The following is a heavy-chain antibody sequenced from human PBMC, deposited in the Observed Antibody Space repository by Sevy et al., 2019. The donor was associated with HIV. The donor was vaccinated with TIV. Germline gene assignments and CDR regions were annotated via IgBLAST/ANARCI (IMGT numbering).Heavy chain of an antibody. D-gene: IGHD3-10*01. CDR3: AKDRSHIIMIRGVVIFDY. J-gene: IGHJ4*02. V-gene: IGHV3-23*01. Sequence: GGSLRLSCAASGFTFSSYAMSWVRQAPGKGLEWVSAISGSGNTYYTDSVKGRCTISRDNPKNTLFLQMNSLRAEDTAVYYCAKDRSHIIMIRGVVIFDYWGQRTLVTVSS. CDR2: ISGSGNT. CDR1: GFTFSSYA.